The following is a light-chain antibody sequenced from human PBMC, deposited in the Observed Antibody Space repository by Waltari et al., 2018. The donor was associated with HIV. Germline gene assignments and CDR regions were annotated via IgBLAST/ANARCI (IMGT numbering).Light chain of an antibody. CDR1: QSITSGY. J-gene: IGKJ1*01. CDR3: QQYLKSPRT. CDR2: GAS. V-gene: IGKV3-20*01. Sequence: EIVMTQSPGTLSLSPGERATLSCRASQSITSGYLAWYQQKPGQAPRLLIYGASSRATGIPDRFSGSGSGTDFTLTISRLEPEDFAVYYCQQYLKSPRTFGQGTKVEIQ.